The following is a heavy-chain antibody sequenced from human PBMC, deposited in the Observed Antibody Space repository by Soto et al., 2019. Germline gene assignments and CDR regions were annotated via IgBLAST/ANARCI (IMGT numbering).Heavy chain of an antibody. CDR2: IWYDGSNK. Sequence: GGSLRLSCAASGFTFSSYGMHWVRQAPGKGLEWVAVIWYDGSNKYYADSVKGRFTISRDNSKNTLYLQMNSLRAEDTAVYYCARRDAGYCSGGSCQDYYYYYMDVWGKGTTVTVSS. V-gene: IGHV3-33*01. CDR1: GFTFSSYG. J-gene: IGHJ6*03. D-gene: IGHD2-15*01. CDR3: ARRDAGYCSGGSCQDYYYYYMDV.